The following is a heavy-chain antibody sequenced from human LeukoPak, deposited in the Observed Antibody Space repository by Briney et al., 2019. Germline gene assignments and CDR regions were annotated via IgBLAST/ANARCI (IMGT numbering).Heavy chain of an antibody. J-gene: IGHJ6*02. D-gene: IGHD2/OR15-2a*01. Sequence: GGSLRLSCADSGFTIGGFAMTWVRQAPGKGLEWVSSIGSDYKTHYSESVKGRFAISRDNSQSTVFLQMNSLRAEDTALYYCAEDLQFYVAMDVWGQGTAVTVSS. CDR1: GFTIGGFA. CDR3: AEDLQFYVAMDV. CDR2: IGSDYKT. V-gene: IGHV3-23*01.